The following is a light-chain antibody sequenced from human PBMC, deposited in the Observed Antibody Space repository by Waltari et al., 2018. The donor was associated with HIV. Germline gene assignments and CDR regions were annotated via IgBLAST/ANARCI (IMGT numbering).Light chain of an antibody. Sequence: QSALTQPASVSGSPGQSITISCTGTSSDVGSYNLVSWYQQHPGKAPKLRIYEGSKRPSGGSSRFSGSKSGNTASLTISGLQAEDEADYYCCSYAGSVVFGGGTKLTVL. CDR2: EGS. CDR3: CSYAGSVV. V-gene: IGLV2-23*01. J-gene: IGLJ2*01. CDR1: SSDVGSYNL.